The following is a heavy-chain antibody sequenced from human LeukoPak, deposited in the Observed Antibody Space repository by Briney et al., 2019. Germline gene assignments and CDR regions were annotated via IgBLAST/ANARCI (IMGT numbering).Heavy chain of an antibody. CDR2: INHSGST. CDR3: ARGYSSSWYLDY. Sequence: SETLSLTCAVYGGSLSGYYWSWIRQPPGKGLEWIGEINHSGSTNYNPSLKSRVTISVDTSKNQFSLKLSSVTAADTAVYYCARGYSSSWYLDYWGQGTLVTVSS. J-gene: IGHJ4*02. CDR1: GGSLSGYY. V-gene: IGHV4-34*01. D-gene: IGHD6-13*01.